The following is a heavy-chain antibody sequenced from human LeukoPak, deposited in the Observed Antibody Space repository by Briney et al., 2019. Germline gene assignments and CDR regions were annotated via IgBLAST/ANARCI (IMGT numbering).Heavy chain of an antibody. J-gene: IGHJ6*03. V-gene: IGHV3-15*01. CDR3: TTEDFWSGLGATWVYYMDV. CDR2: TKRKTDGGTP. Sequence: PAGSLRLSCAASALTFINAWMSWDRQAQGKGMEWDGRTKRKTDGGTPDYAGPVKGRLSISTEDSKNKLYLQMNNLKTEDTDVYYCTTEDFWSGLGATWVYYMDVWGKGTTVSVSS. CDR1: ALTFINAW. D-gene: IGHD3-3*01.